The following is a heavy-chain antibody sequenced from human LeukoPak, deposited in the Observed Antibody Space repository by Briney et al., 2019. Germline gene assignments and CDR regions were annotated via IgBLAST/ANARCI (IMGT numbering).Heavy chain of an antibody. D-gene: IGHD3-10*01. V-gene: IGHV4-4*07. CDR2: IFTSGST. Sequence: PSETLSLTCTVSGGSISSYYWNWIRQPAGKGLEGIGRIFTSGSTNYNPSLKSRGTMSVDTYKNQFSLNLSSVTAADTAVYYCARESSGSYYNPLGYMDVWGKGATVTVSS. CDR3: ARESSGSYYNPLGYMDV. J-gene: IGHJ6*03. CDR1: GGSISSYY.